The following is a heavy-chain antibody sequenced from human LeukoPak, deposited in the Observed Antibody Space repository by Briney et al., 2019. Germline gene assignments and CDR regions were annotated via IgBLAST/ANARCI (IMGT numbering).Heavy chain of an antibody. Sequence: GGSLRLSCATSGFIFSTYALSWVRQAPGKGLEWASSISGSGGSTYRADSVKGRFTISRDSSKNTLYLQMNGLRAEDTAIYYCARVIRAAPGKGYFDYWGQGTLVTVSS. CDR3: ARVIRAAPGKGYFDY. CDR1: GFIFSTYA. D-gene: IGHD6-13*01. J-gene: IGHJ4*02. CDR2: ISGSGGST. V-gene: IGHV3-23*01.